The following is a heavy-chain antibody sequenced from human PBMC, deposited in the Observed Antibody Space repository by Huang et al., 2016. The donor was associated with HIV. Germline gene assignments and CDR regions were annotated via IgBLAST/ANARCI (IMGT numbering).Heavy chain of an antibody. V-gene: IGHV3-74*01. D-gene: IGHD3-16*01. CDR1: GFTFSSYW. Sequence: EVQLVESWGGLVQPGGSLRLSCAASGFTFSSYWMHWVLQAPGKGLVWGSRINRDGSSTSYADSGKGRFTISRDNAKNTLYLQMNSLRAEDTAVYYCARDGVMLDYWGQGTLVTVSS. CDR3: ARDGVMLDY. J-gene: IGHJ4*02. CDR2: INRDGSST.